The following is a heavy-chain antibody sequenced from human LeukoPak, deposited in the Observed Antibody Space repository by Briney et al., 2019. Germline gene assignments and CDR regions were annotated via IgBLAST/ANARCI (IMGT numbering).Heavy chain of an antibody. D-gene: IGHD2-21*01. J-gene: IGHJ6*02. V-gene: IGHV3-7*01. CDR3: ARYCGGDCYGMDV. CDR1: GFSFSSYW. CDR2: IKQDGSEI. Sequence: GGSLRLSCAASGFSFSSYWMSWVRQAPGKGLEWLANIKQDGSEIHYVDSVKGRFSISRENAKNSLYLQLNSLRAEDTAVYYCARYCGGDCYGMDVWGQGTSVTVSS.